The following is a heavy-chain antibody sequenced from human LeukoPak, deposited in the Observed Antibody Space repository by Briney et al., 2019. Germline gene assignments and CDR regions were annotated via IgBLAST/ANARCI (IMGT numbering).Heavy chain of an antibody. D-gene: IGHD3-9*01. CDR2: IYYSGST. CDR1: GGSISSGDYY. J-gene: IGHJ4*02. Sequence: SQTLSLTCTVSGGSISSGDYYWSWIRQPPGKGLEWIGYIYYSGSTNYNPSLKSRVTISVDTSKKQYSLKLSSVTAADTAVYYCARRAGYSVHDYWGQGTLVTVSS. CDR3: ARRAGYSVHDY. V-gene: IGHV4-30-4*01.